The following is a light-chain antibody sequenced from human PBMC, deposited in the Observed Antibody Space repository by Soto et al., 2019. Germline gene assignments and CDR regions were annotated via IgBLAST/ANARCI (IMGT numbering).Light chain of an antibody. J-gene: IGLJ2*01. CDR2: EVN. CDR3: SSYTSSSTHVV. Sequence: QSALTQPPSVSGSPGQSVTISCTGTSSDVGSYNRVSWYQQPPGTAPKLMIYEVNNRPSGVPDRFSGSKSGNTASLTISGLQAEDEADYYCSSYTSSSTHVVFGGGTKLTVL. CDR1: SSDVGSYNR. V-gene: IGLV2-18*02.